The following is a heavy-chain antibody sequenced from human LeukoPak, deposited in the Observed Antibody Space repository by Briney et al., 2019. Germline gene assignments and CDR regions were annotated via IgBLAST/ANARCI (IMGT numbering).Heavy chain of an antibody. J-gene: IGHJ4*02. D-gene: IGHD2-8*02. Sequence: AASVKVSCKASGYTFTSYGISWVRQAPGQGLEWMGWISAYNGNTNYAQKLQDRVTMTTDTSASTAYMELRSLRSDDTAVYYCARDLRDLVFDYWGQGTLVTVSS. V-gene: IGHV1-18*01. CDR1: GYTFTSYG. CDR2: ISAYNGNT. CDR3: ARDLRDLVFDY.